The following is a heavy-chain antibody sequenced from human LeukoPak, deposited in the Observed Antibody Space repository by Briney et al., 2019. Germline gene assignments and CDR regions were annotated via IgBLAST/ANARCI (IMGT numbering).Heavy chain of an antibody. J-gene: IGHJ6*02. V-gene: IGHV4-4*09. CDR2: IYTSGST. CDR1: GGSISSYY. D-gene: IGHD2-15*01. CDR3: ARTGGGSCSGDSCYLLYGMDV. Sequence: SETLSLTCTVSGGSISSYYWSWIRQPPGKGLEWIGYIYTSGSTTYNPSLKSRVTISVDTSKNQFSLKLNSVTAADTAVYYCARTGGGSCSGDSCYLLYGMDVWGQGTTVTVSS.